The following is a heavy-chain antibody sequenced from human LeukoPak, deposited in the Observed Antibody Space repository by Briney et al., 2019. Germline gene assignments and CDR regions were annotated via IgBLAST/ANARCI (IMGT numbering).Heavy chain of an antibody. CDR3: ARTVGWFDP. V-gene: IGHV3-53*01. CDR2: IYSGGST. Sequence: GGSLRLSCAASGFTVSSNFMSWVRQAPGKGLEWVSVIYSGGSTYYADSVEGRFTISGDSSKNTLYLQMNSLRAEDTAVYYCARTVGWFDPWGQGTLVTVSS. CDR1: GFTVSSNF. J-gene: IGHJ5*02. D-gene: IGHD2-15*01.